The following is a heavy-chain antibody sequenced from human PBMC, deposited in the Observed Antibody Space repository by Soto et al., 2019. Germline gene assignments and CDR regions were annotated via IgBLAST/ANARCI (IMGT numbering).Heavy chain of an antibody. CDR1: GFAFNFW. CDR2: IKEDGTET. V-gene: IGHV3-7*01. Sequence: EEQLVESGGGLVQPGGSLRLSCEVSGFAFNFWMSCVRQAPGKGPEWVASIKEDGTETYYVASVKGRFTISRDNAKKSLYLQMNSLRADDTAIYYCARGPFWGQGTLVIVSS. J-gene: IGHJ4*02. CDR3: ARGPF.